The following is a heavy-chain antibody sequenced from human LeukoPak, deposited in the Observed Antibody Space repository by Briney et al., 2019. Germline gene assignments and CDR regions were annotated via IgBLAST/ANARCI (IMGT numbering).Heavy chain of an antibody. CDR2: IVVGSGNT. Sequence: SVKVSCKASGFTFTSSTIQWVRQARGQRLEWVGWIVVGSGNTNYAQKFQERVIITRDMSTTTVYMELSSLRSEDTAVYYCAGTPWFGELTLDYWGQGTLVTVSS. V-gene: IGHV1-58*02. CDR1: GFTFTSST. J-gene: IGHJ4*02. D-gene: IGHD3-10*01. CDR3: AGTPWFGELTLDY.